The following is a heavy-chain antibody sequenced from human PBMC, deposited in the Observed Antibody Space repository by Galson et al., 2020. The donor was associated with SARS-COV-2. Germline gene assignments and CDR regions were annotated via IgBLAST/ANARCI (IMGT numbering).Heavy chain of an antibody. CDR2: NNPNSGGT. J-gene: IGHJ5*02. V-gene: IGHV1-2*02. CDR1: GYTFTGYY. CDR3: ARVGGYCSGGSCYSRGWFDP. Sequence: ASVKVSCKASGYTFTGYYMHWVRQAPGQGREWMGWNNPNSGGTNYAQKFQGRVTMTRDTSISTAYMELSRLRSDDTAVYYCARVGGYCSGGSCYSRGWFDPWGQGTLVTVSS. D-gene: IGHD2-15*01.